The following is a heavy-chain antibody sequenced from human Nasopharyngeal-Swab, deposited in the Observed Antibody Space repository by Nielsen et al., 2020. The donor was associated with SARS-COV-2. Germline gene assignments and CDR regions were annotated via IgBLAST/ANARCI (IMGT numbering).Heavy chain of an antibody. Sequence: IRQPPGEGLEWVSVIYSGGSTYYADSVKGRFTISRDNSKNTLYLQMNSLRAEDTAVYYCARLGSSSWYANWFDPWGQGTLVTVSS. V-gene: IGHV3-53*01. CDR2: IYSGGST. D-gene: IGHD6-13*01. J-gene: IGHJ5*02. CDR3: ARLGSSSWYANWFDP.